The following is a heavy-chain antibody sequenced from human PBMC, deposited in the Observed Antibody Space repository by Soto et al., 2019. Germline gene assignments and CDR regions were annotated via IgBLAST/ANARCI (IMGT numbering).Heavy chain of an antibody. CDR3: ARGMGCSRNSCFYGMDV. V-gene: IGHV3-33*01. J-gene: IGHJ6*02. Sequence: PGGSLRLSCAASGFNFDSYAMHWVRQAPGKGLEWVAGIWYDGNKKNYEESVKGRFTIARDNSKNTLYVQMNSLRVEDTAVYYCARGMGCSRNSCFYGMDVWGQGTTVT. CDR1: GFNFDSYA. D-gene: IGHD2-2*01. CDR2: IWYDGNKK.